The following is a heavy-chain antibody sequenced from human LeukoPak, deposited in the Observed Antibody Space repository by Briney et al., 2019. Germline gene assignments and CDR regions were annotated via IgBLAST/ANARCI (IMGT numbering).Heavy chain of an antibody. CDR2: INPNSGGT. V-gene: IGHV1-2*02. Sequence: ASVKVSCKASGYTFTSYYMHWVRQAPGQGLEWMGWINPNSGGTNYAQKFQGRVTMTRDTSISTAYMELSRLRSDDTAVYYCARGTGEGYSYGRYYFDYWGQGTLVTVSS. CDR1: GYTFTSYY. D-gene: IGHD5-18*01. CDR3: ARGTGEGYSYGRYYFDY. J-gene: IGHJ4*02.